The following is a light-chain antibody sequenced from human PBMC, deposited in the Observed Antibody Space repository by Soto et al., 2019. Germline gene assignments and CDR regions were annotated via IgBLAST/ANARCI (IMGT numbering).Light chain of an antibody. CDR3: QSYDRSLNGYV. CDR1: RSNIGAGYD. J-gene: IGLJ1*01. V-gene: IGLV1-40*01. CDR2: GNN. Sequence: QSVLTQPPSVSGAPGQRVTISCTGSRSNIGAGYDVHWYQQLPGTAPKLLIYGNNNRPSGVPDRFSGSKSDTSSSLAITGVQAEDEADYYCQSYDRSLNGYVFGTGTKVTVL.